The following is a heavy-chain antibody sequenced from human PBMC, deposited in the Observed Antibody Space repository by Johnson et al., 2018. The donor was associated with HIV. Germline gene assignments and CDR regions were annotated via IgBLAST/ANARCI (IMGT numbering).Heavy chain of an antibody. V-gene: IGHV3-30*19. Sequence: QVQLVESGGGVVQPGRSLRLSCVASGFRFSNYGIHWVRQAPGKGLEWVAVISYDGTNKYYAESVKGRFTISRDNSKNTLYLQMNSLRPEDTAVYYCAMLFLHAFDIWGQGTMVTVSS. CDR1: GFRFSNYG. CDR3: AMLFLHAFDI. D-gene: IGHD3-10*01. J-gene: IGHJ3*02. CDR2: ISYDGTNK.